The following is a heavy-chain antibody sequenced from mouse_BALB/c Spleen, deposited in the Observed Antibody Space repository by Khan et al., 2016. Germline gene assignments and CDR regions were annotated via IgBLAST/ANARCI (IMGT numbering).Heavy chain of an antibody. D-gene: IGHD1-1*01. CDR3: TRGVTTVVDYFDY. V-gene: IGHV5-6-5*01. Sequence: EVELVESGGGLVKPGGSLKLSCAAPGFTFSSYAMSWVRQTPEKRLEWVASISSGGNTFYPDSLKGRFTISRDNARNILYLQMSSLRSEDTAMYYSTRGVTTVVDYFDYWGQGTTLTVSS. J-gene: IGHJ2*01. CDR2: ISSGGNT. CDR1: GFTFSSYA.